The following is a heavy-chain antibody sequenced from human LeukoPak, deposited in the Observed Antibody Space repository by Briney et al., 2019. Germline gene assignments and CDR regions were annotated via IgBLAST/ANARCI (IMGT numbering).Heavy chain of an antibody. Sequence: SETLSLTCTVSGGSISSSSYYWGWIRQPPGKGLEWIGSIYYSGSTYYNPSLKSRVTISVDTSKNQFSLKLSSVTAADTAVYYCARHFLFTVEMATKARWFDPWGQGNLVTVSS. CDR3: ARHFLFTVEMATKARWFDP. CDR2: IYYSGST. J-gene: IGHJ5*02. D-gene: IGHD5-24*01. V-gene: IGHV4-39*01. CDR1: GGSISSSSYY.